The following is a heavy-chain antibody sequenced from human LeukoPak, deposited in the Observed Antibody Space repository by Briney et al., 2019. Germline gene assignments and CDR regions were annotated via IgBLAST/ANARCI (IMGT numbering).Heavy chain of an antibody. Sequence: PGGSLRPSCAASGFTLSGYFMSWVRQAPGEGLEWVASIKGDGSEKYYVDSVKGRFTISRDNAKNSLYLQMNSLRAEDTAVYYCARDGHYTIYELRFDYWGQGALVTVSS. CDR1: GFTLSGYF. CDR3: ARDGHYTIYELRFDY. CDR2: IKGDGSEK. D-gene: IGHD5/OR15-5a*01. J-gene: IGHJ4*02. V-gene: IGHV3-7*01.